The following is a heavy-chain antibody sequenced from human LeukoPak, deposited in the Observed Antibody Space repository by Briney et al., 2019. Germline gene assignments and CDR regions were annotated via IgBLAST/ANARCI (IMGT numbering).Heavy chain of an antibody. V-gene: IGHV5-51*01. CDR2: IYAGDSDT. CDR1: GYRFTSCW. Sequence: GESLKISCKASGYRFTSCWIGWVRQMPGKGLEWVGIIYAGDSDTRYSPSFQGQVTISADKSINTAYLQWSSLKASDTAMYYCARSPSRVNWFDPWGQGTLVTVSS. J-gene: IGHJ5*02. CDR3: ARSPSRVNWFDP.